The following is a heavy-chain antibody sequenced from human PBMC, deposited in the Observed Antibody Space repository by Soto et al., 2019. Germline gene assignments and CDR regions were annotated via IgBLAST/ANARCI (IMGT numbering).Heavy chain of an antibody. J-gene: IGHJ6*02. CDR1: GYSFTSYW. D-gene: IGHD6-6*01. CDR2: IDPSDSYT. V-gene: IGHV5-10-1*01. CDR3: ARLDLGAARTYYYYGMDV. Sequence: GESLKISCKGSGYSFTSYWISWVRQMPGKGLEWMGRIDPSDSYTNYSPSFQGHVTISADKSISTAYLQWSSLKASDTAMYYCARLDLGAARTYYYYGMDVWGQGTTVTVS.